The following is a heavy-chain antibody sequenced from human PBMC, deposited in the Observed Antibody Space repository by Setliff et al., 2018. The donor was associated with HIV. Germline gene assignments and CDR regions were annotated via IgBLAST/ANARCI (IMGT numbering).Heavy chain of an antibody. Sequence: LSLTCTVSGGSISSGTYYWGWIRQPPGKGLEYIGTMYYSGSTYYNPSLRSRVTISVDTSKNQFSLKLSSVTAADTAVYYCVRGSDWGSFRYWGQGTLVTVSS. CDR2: MYYSGST. V-gene: IGHV4-39*07. D-gene: IGHD3-16*02. CDR1: GGSISSGTYY. J-gene: IGHJ4*02. CDR3: VRGSDWGSFRY.